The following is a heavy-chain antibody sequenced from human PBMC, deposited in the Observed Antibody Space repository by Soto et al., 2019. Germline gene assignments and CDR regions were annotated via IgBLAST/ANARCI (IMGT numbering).Heavy chain of an antibody. CDR3: ARAVLFHDSSGLNWFDP. Sequence: PSETLSLTCAVSGGSISSSNRWSWVRQPPGKGLEWIGEINHSGSTNYNPSLKSRVTISVDTSKNQFSLKLSSVTAADTAVYYCARAVLFHDSSGLNWFDPWGQGTLVTVSS. CDR1: GGSISSSNR. V-gene: IGHV4-4*02. D-gene: IGHD3-22*01. J-gene: IGHJ5*02. CDR2: INHSGST.